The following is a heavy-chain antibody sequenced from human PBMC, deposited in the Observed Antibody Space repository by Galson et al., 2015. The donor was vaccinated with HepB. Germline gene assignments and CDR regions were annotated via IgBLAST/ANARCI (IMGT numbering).Heavy chain of an antibody. CDR1: GYTFTPYD. V-gene: IGHV1-8*01. Sequence: SVKVSCKASGYTFTPYDINWVRQANGQGLEWMGWMNPNSGNTGYAQKFQGRVTMTRNTSISTAYMELSSLRSEDTAMYYCARGSTAAGHDYWGQGTLVTVSS. CDR3: ARGSTAAGHDY. D-gene: IGHD6-13*01. CDR2: MNPNSGNT. J-gene: IGHJ4*02.